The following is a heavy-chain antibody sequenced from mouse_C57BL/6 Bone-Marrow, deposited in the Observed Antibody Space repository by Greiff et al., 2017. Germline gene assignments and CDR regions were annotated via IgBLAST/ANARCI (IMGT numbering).Heavy chain of an antibody. J-gene: IGHJ2*01. D-gene: IGHD1-1*01. CDR1: GYTFTSYW. CDR3: ASIYYEDY. V-gene: IGHV1-59*01. Sequence: QVQLQQPGAELVRPGTSVKLSCKASGYTFTSYWMHWVKQRPGQGLEWIGVIDPSDSYTNYNQKFKGKATLTVDTSSSTAYMQLSSLTSEDSAVYYCASIYYEDYWGQGTTRTVSS. CDR2: IDPSDSYT.